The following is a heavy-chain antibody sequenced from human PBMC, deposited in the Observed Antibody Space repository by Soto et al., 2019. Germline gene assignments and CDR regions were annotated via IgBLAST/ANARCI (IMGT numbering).Heavy chain of an antibody. CDR1: GFTFSSYS. Sequence: GGSLRLSCAASGFTFSSYSMNWVRQAPGKGLEWVSYISSSSSTIYYADSVKGRFTISRDNAKNSLYLQMNSLRAEDTAVYYCARQYYDFWSGYPLGVFDIWGQGTMVTVSS. J-gene: IGHJ3*02. CDR3: ARQYYDFWSGYPLGVFDI. V-gene: IGHV3-48*01. CDR2: ISSSSSTI. D-gene: IGHD3-3*01.